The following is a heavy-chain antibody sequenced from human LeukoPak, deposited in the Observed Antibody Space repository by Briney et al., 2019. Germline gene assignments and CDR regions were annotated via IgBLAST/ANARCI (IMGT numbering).Heavy chain of an antibody. CDR2: IKQDGSGK. V-gene: IGHV3-7*01. J-gene: IGHJ4*02. D-gene: IGHD1-14*01. Sequence: GGSLRLSCAASGFTFSSYIMNWVRQAPGEGLELVANIKQDGSGKYYVDSVKGRFTISRDNAKNSLYLQMNSLRAEDTAVYYCARNQRRLDYWGQETLVTVSS. CDR1: GFTFSSYI. CDR3: ARNQRRLDY.